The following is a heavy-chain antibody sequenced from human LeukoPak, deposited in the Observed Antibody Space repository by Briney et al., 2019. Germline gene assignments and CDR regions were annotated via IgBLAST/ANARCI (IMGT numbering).Heavy chain of an antibody. CDR3: AVFNLWFGELYPDY. D-gene: IGHD3-10*01. Sequence: GESLKISCKGSGYSFTSYWIGWVRQIPGKGLEWMGIIYPGDSDTRYSPSFQGLVTISADKSISTAYLQWSSLKASDTAMYYCAVFNLWFGELYPDYWGQGTLVTVSS. J-gene: IGHJ4*02. CDR2: IYPGDSDT. CDR1: GYSFTSYW. V-gene: IGHV5-51*01.